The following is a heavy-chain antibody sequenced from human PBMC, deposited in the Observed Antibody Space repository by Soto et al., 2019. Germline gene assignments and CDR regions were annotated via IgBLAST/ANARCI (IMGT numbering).Heavy chain of an antibody. D-gene: IGHD6-13*01. CDR1: GGSISSSSYY. Sequence: PSETLSLTCTVSGGSISSSSYYWGWIRQPPGKGLEWIGSIYYSGSTYYNPSLKSRVTISVDTSKNQFSLKLSSVTAADTAVYYCETEAAGGGDWFDPWGQGTLVTVSS. CDR2: IYYSGST. CDR3: ETEAAGGGDWFDP. V-gene: IGHV4-39*01. J-gene: IGHJ5*02.